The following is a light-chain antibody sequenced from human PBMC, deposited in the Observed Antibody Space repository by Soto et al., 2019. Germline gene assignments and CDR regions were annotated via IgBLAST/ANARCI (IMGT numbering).Light chain of an antibody. Sequence: QSALTQPASVSGSPGQSITISCTGTSSNLGGHNYVSWYQHHPGKVPKLIISEVNNRPSGVSSRFSGSKSGNTASLTISGLQAEDEAHYYCSTYTASGVFGGGTQLTVL. CDR3: STYTASGV. V-gene: IGLV2-14*01. CDR2: EVN. J-gene: IGLJ3*02. CDR1: SSNLGGHNY.